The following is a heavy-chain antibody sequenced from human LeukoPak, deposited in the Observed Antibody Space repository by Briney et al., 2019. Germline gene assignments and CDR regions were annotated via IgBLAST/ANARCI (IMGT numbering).Heavy chain of an antibody. Sequence: SETLSLTCTVSGGSISSYYWSWIRQPPGKGLEWIGYIYYSGSTNYNPSLKSRVTISVDTSKNQFSLKLSSVTAADTAVYYCARGYSMNMVVNYWGQGTLVTVSS. J-gene: IGHJ4*02. CDR1: GGSISSYY. CDR2: IYYSGST. D-gene: IGHD4-23*01. V-gene: IGHV4-59*01. CDR3: ARGYSMNMVVNY.